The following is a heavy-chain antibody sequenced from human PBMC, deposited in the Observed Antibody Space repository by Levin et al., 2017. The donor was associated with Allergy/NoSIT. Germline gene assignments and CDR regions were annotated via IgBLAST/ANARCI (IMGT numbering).Heavy chain of an antibody. CDR3: ARIPGSPTQWEVLGDAFDV. D-gene: IGHD1-26*01. CDR1: GFSFSSYG. V-gene: IGHV3-33*01. CDR2: IWHDGSRK. J-gene: IGHJ3*01. Sequence: SCAASGFSFSSYGMHWVRQAPGKGLEWVAFIWHDGSRKYYVDSVKGRFTISRDNSKNTVFLQMNNLGAEDTAVYHCARIPGSPTQWEVLGDAFDVWGQGTMVTVSS.